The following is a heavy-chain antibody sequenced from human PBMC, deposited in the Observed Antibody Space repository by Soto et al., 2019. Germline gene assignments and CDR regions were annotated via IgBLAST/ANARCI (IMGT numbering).Heavy chain of an antibody. D-gene: IGHD5-12*01. J-gene: IGHJ4*02. Sequence: SETLSLTCTVSGGSISSGDYYWSWIRQPPGKGLEWIGYIYYSGSTYYNPSLKSRVTISVDTSKNQFSLKLSSVTAADTAVYYCARWLGYGPHFDYWGRGTLVTVSS. V-gene: IGHV4-30-4*01. CDR1: GGSISSGDYY. CDR3: ARWLGYGPHFDY. CDR2: IYYSGST.